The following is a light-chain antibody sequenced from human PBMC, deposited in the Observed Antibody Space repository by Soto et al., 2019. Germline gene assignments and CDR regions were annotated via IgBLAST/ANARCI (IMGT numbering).Light chain of an antibody. J-gene: IGLJ2*01. V-gene: IGLV4-69*01. Sequence: QSVLTQSPSASASLGASVKLTCTLSSGHSSYAIAWHQQQPEKGPRYLMNLNSDGSHSKGDGIPDRFSGSSSGAERYLTISSLQAGDEADYYCQTCGTGTYVVFGGGTKVTVL. CDR3: QTCGTGTYVV. CDR2: LNSDGSH. CDR1: SGHSSYA.